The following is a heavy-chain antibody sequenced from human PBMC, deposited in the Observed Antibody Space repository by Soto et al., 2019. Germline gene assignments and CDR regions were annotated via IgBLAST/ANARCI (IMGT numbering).Heavy chain of an antibody. CDR1: GFTFSSYG. CDR2: IWYDGSNK. V-gene: IGHV3-33*01. CDR3: ARAYYDFWSGYFFPPNYGMDV. J-gene: IGHJ6*02. Sequence: QVQLVESGGGVVQPGRSLRLSCAASGFTFSSYGMHWVRQAPGKGLEWVAVIWYDGSNKYYADSVKGRFTISRDNSKNTLYLQMNSLRAEDTAVYYCARAYYDFWSGYFFPPNYGMDVWGQGTTVTVSS. D-gene: IGHD3-3*01.